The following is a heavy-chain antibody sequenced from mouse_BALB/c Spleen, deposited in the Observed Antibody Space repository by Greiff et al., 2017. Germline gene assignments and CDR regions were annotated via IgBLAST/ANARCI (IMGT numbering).Heavy chain of an antibody. J-gene: IGHJ4*01. CDR3: ARWRDYYAMDY. Sequence: QVQLQQSGPELVKPGASVKISCKASGYAFSSSWMNWVKQRPGQGLEWIGRIYPGDGDTNYNGKFKGKATLTADKSSSTAYMQLSSPTSVDSAVYFCARWRDYYAMDYWGQGTSVTVSS. CDR2: IYPGDGDT. CDR1: GYAFSSSW. V-gene: IGHV1-82*01.